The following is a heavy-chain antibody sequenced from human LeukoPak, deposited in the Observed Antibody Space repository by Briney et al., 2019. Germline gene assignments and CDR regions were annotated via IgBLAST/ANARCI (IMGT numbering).Heavy chain of an antibody. CDR1: GFTFSSNW. V-gene: IGHV3-7*01. CDR3: ARDSDWAFDY. D-gene: IGHD3-9*01. J-gene: IGHJ4*02. CDR2: IKQDGSEI. Sequence: GGSLRLSCVASGFTFSSNWMSWVRQAPGKGLEWVANIKQDGSEIYYVDSVKGRFTISRDNAKNSLYLQMKSLKAEDTAVYYCARDSDWAFDYWGQGSLVTVSS.